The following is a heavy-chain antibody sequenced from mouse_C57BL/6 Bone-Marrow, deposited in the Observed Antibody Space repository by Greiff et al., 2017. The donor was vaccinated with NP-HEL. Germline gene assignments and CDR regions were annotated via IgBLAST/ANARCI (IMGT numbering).Heavy chain of an antibody. D-gene: IGHD2-4*01. Sequence: EVQLVESGAELVRPGASVKLSCTASGFNFTDDYMHWVKQRPEQGLEWIGWIDPENGDTEYASKFQGKATLTADKSSNTAYLQLSSLTSEDTAVYYCTTDDYDGTGFAYWGQGTLVTVSA. CDR1: GFNFTDDY. V-gene: IGHV14-4*01. CDR3: TTDDYDGTGFAY. J-gene: IGHJ3*01. CDR2: IDPENGDT.